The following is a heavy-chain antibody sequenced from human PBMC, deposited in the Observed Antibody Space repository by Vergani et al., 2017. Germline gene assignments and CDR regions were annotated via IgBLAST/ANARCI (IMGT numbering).Heavy chain of an antibody. CDR3: ARDSRYCSSTSCYVGRDWFDP. J-gene: IGHJ5*02. CDR1: GYTFTSYY. D-gene: IGHD2-2*01. V-gene: IGHV1-46*01. CDR2: INPSGGST. Sequence: QVQLVQSGAEVKKPGASVKVSCKASGYTFTSYYMHLVRQAPGQGLEWMGIINPSGGSTSYAQKFQGRVTMTRDTSTSTVYMELSSLGSEDTAVYYCARDSRYCSSTSCYVGRDWFDPWGQGTLVTVSS.